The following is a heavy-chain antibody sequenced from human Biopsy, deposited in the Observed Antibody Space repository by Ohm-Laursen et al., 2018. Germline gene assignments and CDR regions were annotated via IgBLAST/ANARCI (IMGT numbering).Heavy chain of an antibody. J-gene: IGHJ4*02. Sequence: SLRLSCTASGLTFSSYAMSWVRQAPGKGLEWVSAITSSGDTTYYSDSVKGRFTISRDSSKNTLHLQMNSLRAGDTAVYYCAKDQGYYYDRSVYYYFDYWGQGTLVTVSS. V-gene: IGHV3-23*01. CDR3: AKDQGYYYDRSVYYYFDY. D-gene: IGHD3-22*01. CDR2: ITSSGDTT. CDR1: GLTFSSYA.